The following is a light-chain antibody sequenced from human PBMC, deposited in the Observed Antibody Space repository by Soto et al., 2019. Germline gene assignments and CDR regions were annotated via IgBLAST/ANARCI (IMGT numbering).Light chain of an antibody. CDR3: ETWDSNTRV. Sequence: QSVLTQSSSASASLGSSVKLTCTLSSGHSTYIIAWHQQQPGKAPRFLMKLEGSGNYNKGSGVPDRFSGSSSGADRCLTISNLQFEDEADYYCETWDSNTRVFGGGTQLTVL. CDR1: SGHSTYI. CDR2: LEGSGNY. V-gene: IGLV4-60*02. J-gene: IGLJ7*01.